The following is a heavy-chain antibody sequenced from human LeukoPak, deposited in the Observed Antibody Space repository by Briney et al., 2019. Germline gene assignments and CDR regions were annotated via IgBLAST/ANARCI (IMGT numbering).Heavy chain of an antibody. J-gene: IGHJ3*02. D-gene: IGHD2-15*01. CDR2: MTTTGTTM. CDR1: GFIFSIDE. CDR3: ARNGGGLDI. V-gene: IGHV3-48*03. Sequence: PGGSLRLSCVASGFIFSIDEVIWVRQAPGKGLEWVSYMTTTGTTMSYLDSVKGRFTISRDNAKNSLYLQMNSLRAEDTAVYYCARNGGGLDIWGQGTLVTVSS.